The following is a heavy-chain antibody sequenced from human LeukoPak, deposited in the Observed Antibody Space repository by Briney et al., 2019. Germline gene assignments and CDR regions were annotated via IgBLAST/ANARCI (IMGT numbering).Heavy chain of an antibody. CDR3: AMRLVAAATRVVNY. J-gene: IGHJ4*02. D-gene: IGHD2-15*01. CDR1: EFTFSTYA. V-gene: IGHV3-23*01. CDR2: IGSGGGAT. Sequence: GGSLRLSCAASEFTFSTYAMMWLRQAPGKGLEWVSAIGSGGGATYYADSVKGRFTVSRDNSKNTLYLQMNSLRAEDTGVYYCAMRLVAAATRVVNYGGQGTLVTVSS.